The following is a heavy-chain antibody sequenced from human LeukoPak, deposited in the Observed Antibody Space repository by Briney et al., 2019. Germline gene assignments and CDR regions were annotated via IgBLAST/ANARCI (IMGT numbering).Heavy chain of an antibody. CDR3: ARDDYDSSGGYYGMDV. Sequence: PGGSLRLSCAASGFTFSSYEINWVRQAPGKGLEWVSYISSSGSTIYYADSVKGRFTISRDNAKNSLYLQMNSLRAEDTAVYYCARDDYDSSGGYYGMDVWGQGTTVTVSS. D-gene: IGHD3-22*01. V-gene: IGHV3-48*03. CDR2: ISSSGSTI. CDR1: GFTFSSYE. J-gene: IGHJ6*02.